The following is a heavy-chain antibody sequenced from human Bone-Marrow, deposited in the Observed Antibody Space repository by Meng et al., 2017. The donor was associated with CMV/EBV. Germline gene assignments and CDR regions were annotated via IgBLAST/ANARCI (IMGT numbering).Heavy chain of an antibody. J-gene: IGHJ4*02. CDR3: ARDGGGCDY. CDR1: EFVFSSHA. Sequence: GESLKITCAASEFVFSSHAIHWVRQAPGKGLEWVAVISYDGSNEYTADSVKGRFTISRDNSKNMLFLQMNSLRVDDTAVYYCARDGGGCDYWGQGTLVTVSS. CDR2: ISYDGSNE. V-gene: IGHV3-30*04. D-gene: IGHD3-16*01.